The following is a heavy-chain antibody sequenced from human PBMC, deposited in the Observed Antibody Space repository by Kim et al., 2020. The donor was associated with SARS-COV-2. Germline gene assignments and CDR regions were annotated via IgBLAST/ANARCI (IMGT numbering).Heavy chain of an antibody. J-gene: IGHJ5*02. CDR2: IYYSGST. CDR1: GGSINNYY. CDR3: ARDWSAYGDANWFDP. Sequence: SETLSLTCTVSGGSINNYYWSWIRQPPGKGLEWIGYIYYSGSTNYNPSLKSRVTISVDTSKNQFSLKLSSVTAAATAVYYCARDWSAYGDANWFDPWGQGTLVTVSS. D-gene: IGHD4-17*01. V-gene: IGHV4-59*13.